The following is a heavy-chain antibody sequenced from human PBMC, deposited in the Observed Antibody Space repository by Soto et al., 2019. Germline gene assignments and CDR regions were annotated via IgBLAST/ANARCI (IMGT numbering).Heavy chain of an antibody. CDR3: ASLRYGRNSVRSFAP. V-gene: IGHV4-30-4*01. CDR1: RGSISSGDYY. Sequence: QVQLQESGPGLVMPSQTLSLTCTVSRGSISSGDYYWSWIRQPPGKGLEWMGYIYYNGDTYYNPSHKGRVTISVDPPKTQFSLKWSSVTAADTAVYYSASLRYGRNSVRSFAPWGRGTL. CDR2: IYYNGDT. J-gene: IGHJ5*02. D-gene: IGHD4-17*01.